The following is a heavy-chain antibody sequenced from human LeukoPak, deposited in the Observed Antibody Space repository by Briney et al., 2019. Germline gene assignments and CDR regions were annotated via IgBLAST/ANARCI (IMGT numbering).Heavy chain of an antibody. J-gene: IGHJ6*04. CDR3: AELGITMIGGV. Sequence: PGGSLRLSCAASGFTFSSYERNWVRQVPGKGLEWVSYISSSGSTIYYADSVKGRFTISRDNAKNSLYLQMNSLRAEDTAVYYCAELGITMIGGVWGKGTTVTISS. V-gene: IGHV3-48*03. D-gene: IGHD3-10*02. CDR1: GFTFSSYE. CDR2: ISSSGSTI.